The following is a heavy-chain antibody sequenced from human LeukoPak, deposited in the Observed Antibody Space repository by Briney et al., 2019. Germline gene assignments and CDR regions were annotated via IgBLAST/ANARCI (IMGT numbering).Heavy chain of an antibody. J-gene: IGHJ3*02. CDR2: INIEGTST. V-gene: IGHV3-74*01. D-gene: IGHD1-1*01. Sequence: GGSLRLSCAASGFTFSRYWMHWVRQAPGKGLVWVSRINIEGTSTSYADSVKGRFTITRDNAKNTLYLQMNSLRAEDTAVYYCARDQSRNTNAFDIWGQGTMVTVSS. CDR3: ARDQSRNTNAFDI. CDR1: GFTFSRYW.